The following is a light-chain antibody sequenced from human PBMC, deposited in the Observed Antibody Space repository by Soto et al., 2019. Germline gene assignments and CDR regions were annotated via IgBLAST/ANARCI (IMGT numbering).Light chain of an antibody. CDR1: QSISSW. Sequence: DIQMTQSPSTLSASVGDRVTITCRASQSISSWLAWYQQKPGKAPKLLIYKASTLESGVPSRFSGGASGTEFTLTISSLRPDDFATYYCQHYINYSWTFGQGTKVEIK. CDR2: KAS. V-gene: IGKV1-5*03. CDR3: QHYINYSWT. J-gene: IGKJ1*01.